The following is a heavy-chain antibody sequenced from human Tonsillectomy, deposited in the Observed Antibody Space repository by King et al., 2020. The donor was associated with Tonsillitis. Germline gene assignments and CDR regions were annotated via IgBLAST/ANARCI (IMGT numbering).Heavy chain of an antibody. CDR2: ISADNGKT. CDR1: DYTFTSYG. J-gene: IGHJ4*02. D-gene: IGHD6-13*01. CDR3: ARAGGSSWTIDY. Sequence: QVQLVQSGAEVKKPGASVKVSCKASDYTFTSYGISWVRQAPGQGLEWMGWISADNGKTNFAQKFQGRVTMITDTSTSTAYMELRSLISDDTAVYFCARAGGSSWTIDYWGQGTLVTVSS. V-gene: IGHV1-18*04.